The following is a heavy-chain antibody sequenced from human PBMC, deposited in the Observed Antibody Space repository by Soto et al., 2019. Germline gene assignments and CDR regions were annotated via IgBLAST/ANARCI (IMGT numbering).Heavy chain of an antibody. V-gene: IGHV4-61*01. CDR1: GGSVNSGSYY. J-gene: IGHJ4*02. D-gene: IGHD1-7*01. Sequence: PSETLSLTCTVSGGSVNSGSYYWNWIRQPPGKGLEWIGYVYYSGGTKYNPSLKSRVTISIDTSKNQFSLKLSSVTAADTAVYYCAREKTTIGDFDYWGQGTLVTVSS. CDR2: VYYSGGT. CDR3: AREKTTIGDFDY.